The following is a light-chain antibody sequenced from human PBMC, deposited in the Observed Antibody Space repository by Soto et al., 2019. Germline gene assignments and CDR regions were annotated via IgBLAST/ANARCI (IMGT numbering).Light chain of an antibody. V-gene: IGKV3-20*01. CDR1: QSVSSY. CDR3: QQFRK. J-gene: IGKJ1*01. Sequence: EIVFTQSPATLSFSPGERSTLSCRASQSVSSYLAWYQQRPGQAPRLLIYGASSRATGIPDRFSGSGSGTDFTLTISRLEPEDFAVYYCQQFRKFGQGTKVAIK. CDR2: GAS.